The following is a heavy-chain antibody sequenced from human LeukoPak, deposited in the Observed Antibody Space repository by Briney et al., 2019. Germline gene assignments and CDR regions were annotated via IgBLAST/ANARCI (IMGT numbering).Heavy chain of an antibody. CDR3: ARDRGSSYYFDY. D-gene: IGHD6-6*01. CDR2: IYTSGST. V-gene: IGHV4-39*07. CDR1: GGSISSSSYY. J-gene: IGHJ4*02. Sequence: PSETLSLTCTVSGGSISSSSYYWGWIRQPPGKGLEWIGRIYTSGSTNYNPSLKSRVTMSVDTSKNQFSLKLSSVTAADTAVYYCARDRGSSYYFDYWGQGTLVTVSS.